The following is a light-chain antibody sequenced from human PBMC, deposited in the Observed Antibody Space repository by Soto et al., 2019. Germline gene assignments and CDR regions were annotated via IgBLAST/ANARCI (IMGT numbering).Light chain of an antibody. CDR1: QGIRSY. V-gene: IGKV1-9*01. CDR2: TAS. CDR3: QQASSFPWT. Sequence: DIQLTQSPSFLSASVGDRVTITCRASQGIRSYLAWYQQKPGKAPKLLIYTASRLQSGVPSRFSGSGSGTNFTLTISSLQPEDFATFYCQQASSFPWTFGQGTTVENK. J-gene: IGKJ1*01.